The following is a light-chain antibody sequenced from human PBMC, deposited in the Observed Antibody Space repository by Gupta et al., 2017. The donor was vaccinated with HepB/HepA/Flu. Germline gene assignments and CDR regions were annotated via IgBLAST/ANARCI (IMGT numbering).Light chain of an antibody. J-gene: IGLJ2*01. CDR1: NIGTKG. Sequence: SYVPTQPPSVSVAPGKTASITCGGNNIGTKGVHWYQQMPGQAPVMVIYNDSDRPSGIPERFSGSNSGSTATLTISRGEAGDEAEYYCQVWDSSDDSAVFGGGTKLTVL. V-gene: IGLV3-21*04. CDR2: NDS. CDR3: QVWDSSDDSAV.